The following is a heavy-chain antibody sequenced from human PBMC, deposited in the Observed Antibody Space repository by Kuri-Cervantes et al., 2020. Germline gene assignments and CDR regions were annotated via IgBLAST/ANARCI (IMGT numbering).Heavy chain of an antibody. V-gene: IGHV3-33*01. CDR1: GFTFSSYG. Sequence: GESLKISCAASGFTFSSYGMHWVRQAPGKGLEWVAVIWYDGSNKYYADSVKGRFTISRDNSKNTLYLQMNSLRAEDTAVYYCARSRHQPSVGSLGYWGQGTLVTVSS. CDR3: ARSRHQPSVGSLGY. J-gene: IGHJ4*02. D-gene: IGHD1-26*01. CDR2: IWYDGSNK.